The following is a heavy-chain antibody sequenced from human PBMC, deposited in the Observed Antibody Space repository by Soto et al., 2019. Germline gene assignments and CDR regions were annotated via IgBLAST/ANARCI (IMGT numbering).Heavy chain of an antibody. D-gene: IGHD1-26*01. J-gene: IGHJ4*02. V-gene: IGHV3-30-3*01. CDR2: ISYDGSDK. CDR1: GFTFSSYS. Sequence: QVQLVESGGGVVQPGRSLRLSCAASGFTFSSYSMHWVRQAPGKGLEWVAVISYDGSDKYYADSVKGRFTISRDNSKNTLYLQMNSLRGEDTAVYYCARLLTEWEPFDYWGQGTLVTVSS. CDR3: ARLLTEWEPFDY.